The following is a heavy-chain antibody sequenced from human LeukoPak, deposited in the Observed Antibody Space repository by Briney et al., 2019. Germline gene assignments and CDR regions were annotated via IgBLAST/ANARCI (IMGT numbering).Heavy chain of an antibody. Sequence: GGSLRLSCAASGLTFRNYWMSWSRQAPGRGLEWAAHISEDGSNKYYVDSVKGRFTISRDNAKNSLYLQMNSLRVEDTAVYYCVSWSGKYYVTSEIPANSWGQGTLVTVSS. CDR3: VSWSGKYYVTSEIPANS. V-gene: IGHV3-7*01. D-gene: IGHD3-10*02. CDR2: ISEDGSNK. CDR1: GLTFRNYW. J-gene: IGHJ4*02.